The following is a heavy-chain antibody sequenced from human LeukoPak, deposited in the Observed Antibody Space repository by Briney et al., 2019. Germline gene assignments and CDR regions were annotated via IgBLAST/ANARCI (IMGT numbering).Heavy chain of an antibody. J-gene: IGHJ4*02. V-gene: IGHV1-8*03. CDR2: MNPNSGNT. CDR1: GYTFTSYD. Sequence: ASVKVSCKASGYTFTSYDINWVRQATGQGLEWMGWMNPNSGNTGYAQKFQGRVTITRNTSISTAYMELSSLRSEDTAVYYCARARDYYDSSGYYHDDFDYWGRETLVTVSS. D-gene: IGHD3-22*01. CDR3: ARARDYYDSSGYYHDDFDY.